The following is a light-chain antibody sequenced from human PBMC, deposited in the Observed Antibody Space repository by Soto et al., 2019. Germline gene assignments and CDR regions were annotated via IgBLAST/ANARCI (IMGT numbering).Light chain of an antibody. CDR3: QQYGISPRT. V-gene: IGKV3-20*01. Sequence: EIALTQSPGTLSLSPGERATLSCRASQRVSSGYLAWYQQKPGQTPRILIYGASGRATGIKDRLSGSGSGKEFTLNISRLEPEDFAVYYCQQYGISPRTFGQGTKVDIK. J-gene: IGKJ1*01. CDR2: GAS. CDR1: QRVSSGY.